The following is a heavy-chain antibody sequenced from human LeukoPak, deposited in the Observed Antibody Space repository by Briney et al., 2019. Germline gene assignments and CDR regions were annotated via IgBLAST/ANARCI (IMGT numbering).Heavy chain of an antibody. V-gene: IGHV3-23*01. CDR2: ISGSGGST. J-gene: IGHJ4*02. CDR1: GFTFSSYA. D-gene: IGHD6-19*01. Sequence: QPGGSPRLSCAASGFTFSSYAMSWVRQAPGKGLEWVSAISGSGGSTYYADSVKDRFTISRDNSKNTLYLQMNSLRAEDTAVYYCAKSSFSLGYSSGRFDYWGQGTLVTVSS. CDR3: AKSSFSLGYSSGRFDY.